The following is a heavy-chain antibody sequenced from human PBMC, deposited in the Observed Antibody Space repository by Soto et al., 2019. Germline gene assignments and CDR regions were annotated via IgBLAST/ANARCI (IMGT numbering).Heavy chain of an antibody. V-gene: IGHV4-39*01. CDR2: IYGTGNT. CDR1: GGSITSSFY. CDR3: RRSSRYSTDV. J-gene: IGHJ6*02. Sequence: QLQLQESGPGLVKPSETLSLSCTVSGGSITSSFYWGWIRQPPGKGLEWIGSIYGTGNTYNNPSLTGRVTISADTSKNQFSLTLISVTAADTAVYYCRRSSRYSTDVWGQGATVTVSS. D-gene: IGHD6-13*01.